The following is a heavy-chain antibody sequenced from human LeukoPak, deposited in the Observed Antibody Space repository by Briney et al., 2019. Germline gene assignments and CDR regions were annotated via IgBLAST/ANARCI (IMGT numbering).Heavy chain of an antibody. CDR2: IYYSGST. CDR1: GGSVSSGNYY. D-gene: IGHD3-10*01. CDR3: ARVVLTYGSGTYNFDD. V-gene: IGHV4-61*01. J-gene: IGHJ4*02. Sequence: SETLSLTCTVSGGSVSSGNYYWRWIRQPPGKGLEWIGYIYYSGSTNYNPSLKSRVTISVDTSKNQFSLRLSSVTAADTAVYYCARVVLTYGSGTYNFDDWGQGTLVTVSS.